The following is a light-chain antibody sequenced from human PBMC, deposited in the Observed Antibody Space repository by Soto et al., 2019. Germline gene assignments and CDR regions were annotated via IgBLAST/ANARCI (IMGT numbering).Light chain of an antibody. V-gene: IGKV3-20*01. J-gene: IGKJ1*01. CDR2: GAS. CDR1: QSVSSSY. CDR3: QQFGSSSWT. Sequence: EILLTQSPGTLSLCPGERATLSCRASQSVSSSYLAWYQQKPGQAPRLLIYGASSRATGIPDRFTGSGSGTDFTLTISRLEPEDFAVYYCQQFGSSSWTFGQGTKVEIK.